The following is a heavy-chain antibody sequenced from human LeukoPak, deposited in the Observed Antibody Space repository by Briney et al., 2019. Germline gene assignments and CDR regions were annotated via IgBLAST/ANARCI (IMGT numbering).Heavy chain of an antibody. J-gene: IGHJ5*02. V-gene: IGHV1-8*01. D-gene: IGHD3-3*01. CDR3: ARGDGYYDFWSGYYAGVWFEP. CDR2: MNPNSGNT. Sequence: ASVKVSCKASGYTFTSYDINWVRQATGQGLEWMGWMNPNSGNTGYAQKFQGRVTMTRNTSISTAYMELSSLRSEDTAVYYCARGDGYYDFWSGYYAGVWFEPWGQGTLVTVSS. CDR1: GYTFTSYD.